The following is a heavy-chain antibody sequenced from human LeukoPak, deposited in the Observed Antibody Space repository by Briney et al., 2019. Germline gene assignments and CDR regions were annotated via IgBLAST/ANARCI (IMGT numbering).Heavy chain of an antibody. V-gene: IGHV3-30*18. D-gene: IGHD7-27*01. Sequence: GGSLRLSCAASGFTFSSYGMHWVRQAPGKGLEWVAVISYDGSNKYYADSVKGRFTISRDKSKNTLYLQMNGLRAEDTAVYYCAKDGPRNWGSWYWGQGTLVTVSS. CDR1: GFTFSSYG. CDR3: AKDGPRNWGSWY. J-gene: IGHJ4*02. CDR2: ISYDGSNK.